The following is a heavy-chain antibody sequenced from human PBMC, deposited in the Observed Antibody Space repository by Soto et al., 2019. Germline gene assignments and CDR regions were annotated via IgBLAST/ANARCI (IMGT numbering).Heavy chain of an antibody. CDR1: GFSLSNARMG. V-gene: IGHV2-26*01. CDR2: IFSNDEK. Sequence: KESGPVLVKPTETLTLTCTVSGFSLSNARMGVSWIRQPPGKALEWLAHIFSNDEKSYSTSLKSRLTISKDTSKSQVVLTMTNMDPVDTATYYCARIPENCSGGSCYSNWFDPWGQGTLVTVSS. CDR3: ARIPENCSGGSCYSNWFDP. D-gene: IGHD2-15*01. J-gene: IGHJ5*02.